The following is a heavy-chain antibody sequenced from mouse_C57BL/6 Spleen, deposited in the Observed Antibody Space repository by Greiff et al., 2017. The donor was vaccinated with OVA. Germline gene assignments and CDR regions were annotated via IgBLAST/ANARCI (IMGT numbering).Heavy chain of an antibody. D-gene: IGHD4-1*01. CDR3: AKDAGTGYYYAMDY. Sequence: QVQLQQSGPGLVQPSQSLSITCTVSGFSLTSYGVHWVRQSPGKGLEWLGVIWRGGSTDYNAAFMSRLSITKDNSKSQVFFKMNSRQADDTAIYYCAKDAGTGYYYAMDYWGQGTSVTVSS. V-gene: IGHV2-5*01. J-gene: IGHJ4*01. CDR2: IWRGGST. CDR1: GFSLTSYG.